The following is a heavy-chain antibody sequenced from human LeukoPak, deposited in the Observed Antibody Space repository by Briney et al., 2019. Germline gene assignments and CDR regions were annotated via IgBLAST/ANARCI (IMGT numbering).Heavy chain of an antibody. J-gene: IGHJ4*02. CDR2: INTNTGNP. CDR1: GYTFTSYA. CDR3: ARPSSEYSSSSGFDY. Sequence: ASVKVSCKASGYTFTSYAMNWGRQAPGQGLEWMGWINTNTGNPTYAQGFTGRFVFSLDTSVSTAYLQISSLKAEDTAVYYCARPSSEYSSSSGFDYWGQGTLVTVSS. V-gene: IGHV7-4-1*02. D-gene: IGHD6-6*01.